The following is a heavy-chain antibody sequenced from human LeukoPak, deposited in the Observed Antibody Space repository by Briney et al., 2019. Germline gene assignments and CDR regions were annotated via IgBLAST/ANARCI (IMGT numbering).Heavy chain of an antibody. CDR1: GYSFTSYW. CDR2: IYPGDSDT. CDR3: ARQGDGYNYVSAFDI. V-gene: IGHV5-51*01. J-gene: IGHJ3*02. D-gene: IGHD5-24*01. Sequence: GESLKISCKGSGYSFTSYWIGWVRQMPGKGLELMGIIYPGDSDTRYSPSFQGQVTISADKSISTAYLQWSSLKASDTAMYYCARQGDGYNYVSAFDIWGQGTMVTVSS.